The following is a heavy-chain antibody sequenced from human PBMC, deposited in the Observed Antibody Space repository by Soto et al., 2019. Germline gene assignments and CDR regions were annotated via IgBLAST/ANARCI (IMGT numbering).Heavy chain of an antibody. J-gene: IGHJ5*02. D-gene: IGHD2-21*02. CDR3: ARSGVTGIVIPSHWFDP. Sequence: KTSETLSLTCTVSGDSIGGVGYWSWIRQFPGRGLEWIGCISSSGSTYYNPALNNRISLSLDTSQNQISLKLLSVTAADTAIYYCARSGVTGIVIPSHWFDPWGQGTRVTVSS. CDR2: ISSSGST. CDR1: GDSIGGVGY. V-gene: IGHV4-31*03.